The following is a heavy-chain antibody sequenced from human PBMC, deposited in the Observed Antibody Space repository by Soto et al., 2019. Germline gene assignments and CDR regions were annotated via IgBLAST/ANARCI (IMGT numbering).Heavy chain of an antibody. J-gene: IGHJ4*02. CDR3: ARDTTMYYHDSSGYYFDY. D-gene: IGHD3-22*01. CDR1: GYTFTSYY. CDR2: INPSGGST. Sequence: ASVKVSCKASGYTFTSYYMHWVRQAPGQGLEWMGIINPSGGSTSYAQKFQGRVTMTRDTSTSTVYMELSSLRSEDTAVYYCARDTTMYYHDSSGYYFDYWGQGTQVTVSS. V-gene: IGHV1-46*01.